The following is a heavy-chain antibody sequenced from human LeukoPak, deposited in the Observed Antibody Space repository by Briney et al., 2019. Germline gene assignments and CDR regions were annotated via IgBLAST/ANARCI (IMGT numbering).Heavy chain of an antibody. Sequence: PGGSLRLSCAASGFTFSDYYLTWIRQAPGKGLEWVSYISSSSSDTNYADSVRGRFTISRDNANKSLYLQMNSLRAEDTAVYYCAVDYDILTSHYTDLGYWGQGTLVTVSS. V-gene: IGHV3-11*03. CDR2: ISSSSSDT. J-gene: IGHJ4*02. D-gene: IGHD3-9*01. CDR3: AVDYDILTSHYTDLGY. CDR1: GFTFSDYY.